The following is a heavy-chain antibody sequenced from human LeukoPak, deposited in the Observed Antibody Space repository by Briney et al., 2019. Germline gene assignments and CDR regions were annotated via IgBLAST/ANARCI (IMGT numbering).Heavy chain of an antibody. CDR1: GFTFSSYA. CDR3: AKGDSSAWYESNWFDP. V-gene: IGHV3-23*01. D-gene: IGHD6-19*01. J-gene: IGHJ5*02. CDR2: ISGSGGST. Sequence: GGSLRLSCAASGFTFSSYAMSWVRQAPGKGLEWVSAISGSGGSTYYAGSVKGRFTVSRDNSKNTLYLQMSSLRAEDTAIYYCAKGDSSAWYESNWFDPWGQGTLVTVSS.